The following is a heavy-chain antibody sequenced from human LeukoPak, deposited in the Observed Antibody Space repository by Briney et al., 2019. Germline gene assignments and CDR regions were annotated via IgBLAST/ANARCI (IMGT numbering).Heavy chain of an antibody. Sequence: PGGSLRLSCEASGFTFSTYWIHWVRQAPGQGLGFVSFIKEDGSGATYADSVRGRVTISRDNAKTTLYLQMNSLRVDDTGVYYCARVGKPYGLDFWGQGTLVTVSP. D-gene: IGHD3-10*01. CDR3: ARVGKPYGLDF. CDR2: IKEDGSGA. CDR1: GFTFSTYW. J-gene: IGHJ4*02. V-gene: IGHV3-74*01.